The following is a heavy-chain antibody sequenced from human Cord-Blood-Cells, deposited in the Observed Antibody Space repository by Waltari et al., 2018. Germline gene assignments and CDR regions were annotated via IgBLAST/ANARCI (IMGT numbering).Heavy chain of an antibody. Sequence: QVQLVQSGAEVKKPGASVKVSCKVSGYTLTELSMHWVRQAPGKGLEWMGGFDPEDGETIYAQKFQGRVTMTEDTSTDTAYMELSSLRSEDTAVYYCATGSGGSYLPPDERVRAQHWGQGTLVTVSS. V-gene: IGHV1-24*01. CDR3: ATGSGGSYLPPDERVRAQH. J-gene: IGHJ1*01. CDR2: FDPEDGET. D-gene: IGHD2-15*01. CDR1: GYTLTELS.